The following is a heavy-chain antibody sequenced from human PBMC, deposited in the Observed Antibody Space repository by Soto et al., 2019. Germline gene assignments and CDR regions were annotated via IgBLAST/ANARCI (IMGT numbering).Heavy chain of an antibody. D-gene: IGHD6-19*01. Sequence: GGSPRLSCAASGFTFSSYEMNWVRQAPGKGLEWVSYISSSGSTIYYADSVKGRFTISRDNAKNSLYLQMNSLRAEDTAVYYCARASSIAVFDYWGQGTLVTVSS. CDR3: ARASSIAVFDY. V-gene: IGHV3-48*03. CDR1: GFTFSSYE. CDR2: ISSSGSTI. J-gene: IGHJ4*02.